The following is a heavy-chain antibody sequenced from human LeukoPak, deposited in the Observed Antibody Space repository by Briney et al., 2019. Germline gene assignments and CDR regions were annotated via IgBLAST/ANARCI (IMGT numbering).Heavy chain of an antibody. J-gene: IGHJ5*02. D-gene: IGHD2-15*01. CDR1: GGSISSSGYY. CDR2: IYYSGRT. CDR3: ARDPGDIVVVVAAPGSRNWFDP. V-gene: IGHV4-39*01. Sequence: SETLSLTCTVSGGSISSSGYYWGWIRQPPGKGLEWIGSIYYSGRTYYNPSLKSRVTMSVDTSRNQFSLKLSSVTAADTAVYYCARDPGDIVVVVAAPGSRNWFDPWGQGTLVTVSS.